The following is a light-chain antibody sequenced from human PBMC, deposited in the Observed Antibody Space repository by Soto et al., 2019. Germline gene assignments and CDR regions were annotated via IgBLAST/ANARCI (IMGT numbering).Light chain of an antibody. Sequence: DIQMTQSPSSLSASVGDRVTITCRASEDISNYLAWYQQKPGKFPKLLIYGASTLQSGVPSRFSGSGSGTDFTLTISSLQTEDVATYYCQNYNRAPWTFGQGTKVQSK. J-gene: IGKJ1*01. V-gene: IGKV1-27*01. CDR2: GAS. CDR1: EDISNY. CDR3: QNYNRAPWT.